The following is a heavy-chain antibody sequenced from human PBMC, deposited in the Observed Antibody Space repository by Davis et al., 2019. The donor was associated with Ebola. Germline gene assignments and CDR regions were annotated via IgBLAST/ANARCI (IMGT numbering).Heavy chain of an antibody. J-gene: IGHJ4*02. CDR1: GFTFSSYW. CDR2: INTDESST. Sequence: GESLKISCAASGFTFSSYWMHWVRQAPGKGLVWVSRINTDESSTSYADSVKGRFTISRDNAKNTLYLQMNSLRVEDTAVYYCVRVLYSWNDALDYWGQGTLVTVSS. D-gene: IGHD1-26*01. V-gene: IGHV3-74*01. CDR3: VRVLYSWNDALDY.